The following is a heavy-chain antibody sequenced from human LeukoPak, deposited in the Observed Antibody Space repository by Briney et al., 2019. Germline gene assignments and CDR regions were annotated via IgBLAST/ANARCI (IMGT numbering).Heavy chain of an antibody. CDR2: VKSKTDGGTT. J-gene: IGHJ4*02. D-gene: IGHD3-3*01. CDR1: GFTFINAW. Sequence: TGGSLRLSCAASGFTFINAWMSWVRQAPGKGLEWVGRVKSKTDGGTTDYGAPVKGRFIISRDDSKNTLYLQMNSLKTEDTAVYYCTTDQSAYYDFWNGYYGPFDFWGQGTLVTISS. V-gene: IGHV3-15*01. CDR3: TTDQSAYYDFWNGYYGPFDF.